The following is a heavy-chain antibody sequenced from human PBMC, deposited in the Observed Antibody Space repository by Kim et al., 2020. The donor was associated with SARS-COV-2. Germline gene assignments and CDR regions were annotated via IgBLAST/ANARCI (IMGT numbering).Heavy chain of an antibody. CDR2: ISSSSSTI. J-gene: IGHJ5*02. CDR3: ASSGYGSGSYRVDLWVENNWFDP. D-gene: IGHD3-10*01. Sequence: GGSLRLSCAASGFTFSSYSMNWVRQAPGKGLEWVSYISSSSSTIYYADSVKGRFTISRDNAKNSLYLQMNSLRDEDTAVYYCASSGYGSGSYRVDLWVENNWFDPWGQGTLVTVSS. CDR1: GFTFSSYS. V-gene: IGHV3-48*02.